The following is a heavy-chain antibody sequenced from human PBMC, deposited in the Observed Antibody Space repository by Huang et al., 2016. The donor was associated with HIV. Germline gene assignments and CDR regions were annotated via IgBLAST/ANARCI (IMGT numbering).Heavy chain of an antibody. CDR1: GGSISSSSYY. J-gene: IGHJ6*03. D-gene: IGHD4-17*01. V-gene: IGHV4-39*01. Sequence: QLQLQESGPGLVKPSETLSLPCTVSGGSISSSSYYWGWIRQSPGKGLEWIGSIYYIGNGYYNPARKSRVTMSVDRSSNQFSLKMHSVTAADTAVYYCASRTTVTTTSNYHYFYMDVWGKGTTVIVSS. CDR2: IYYIGNG. CDR3: ASRTTVTTTSNYHYFYMDV.